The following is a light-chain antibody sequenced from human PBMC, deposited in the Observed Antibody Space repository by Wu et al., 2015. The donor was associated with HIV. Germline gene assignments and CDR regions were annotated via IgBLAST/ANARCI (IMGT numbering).Light chain of an antibody. Sequence: DIQMTQSPSTLSAFVGDRITITCRASQSVSSWLAWFQQKPSKAPKLLIYRASTLESGVPSRFSGSGSETEFTLAISSLQPDDFATYYCQQYNSYPFTFGQGTKLE. J-gene: IGKJ2*01. CDR1: QSVSSW. V-gene: IGKV1-5*03. CDR2: RAS. CDR3: QQYNSYPFT.